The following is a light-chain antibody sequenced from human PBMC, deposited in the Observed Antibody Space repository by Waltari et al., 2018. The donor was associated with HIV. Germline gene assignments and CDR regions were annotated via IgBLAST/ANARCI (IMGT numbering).Light chain of an antibody. CDR3: QQTNSFPRT. CDR1: QGVSTW. V-gene: IGKV1-12*01. J-gene: IGKJ1*01. Sequence: IQMTQSPSSVSASIGDRVTITCRASQGVSTWLAWYQQKPGKAPKLLIYAASTLQSGVPSRFSGSGSGIDFTLTITSLQPEDFATYYCQQTNSFPRTFGQGTRVDIK. CDR2: AAS.